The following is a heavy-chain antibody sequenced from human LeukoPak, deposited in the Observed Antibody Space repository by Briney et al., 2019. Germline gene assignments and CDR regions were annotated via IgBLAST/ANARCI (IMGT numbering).Heavy chain of an antibody. CDR1: GESFSGYY. CDR2: INHSGST. J-gene: IGHJ4*02. Sequence: PSETLSLTCAVYGESFSGYYWSWIRQPPGKGLEWIGEINHSGSTNYNPSLKSRVTISVDTSKNQFSLKLSSVTAADTAVYYCARYRIAARRATFDYWGQGTLVTVSS. V-gene: IGHV4-34*01. CDR3: ARYRIAARRATFDY. D-gene: IGHD6-6*01.